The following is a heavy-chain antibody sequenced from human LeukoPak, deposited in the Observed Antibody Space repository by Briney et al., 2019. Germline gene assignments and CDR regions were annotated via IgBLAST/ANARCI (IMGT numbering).Heavy chain of an antibody. J-gene: IGHJ4*02. V-gene: IGHV3-7*03. Sequence: GGSLRLSCAASGFIFSSYWMSWVRQAPGKGLEWVANIKQDGSEKYYVDSVKGRFTISRDNAKNSLYLQMNSLRAEDTAVYYCARYLGYCSGGSCYDPKIFDYWGQGTLVTVSS. D-gene: IGHD2-15*01. CDR1: GFIFSSYW. CDR3: ARYLGYCSGGSCYDPKIFDY. CDR2: IKQDGSEK.